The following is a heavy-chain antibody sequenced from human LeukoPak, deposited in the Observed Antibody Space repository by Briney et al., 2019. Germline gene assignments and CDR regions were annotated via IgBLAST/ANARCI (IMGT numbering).Heavy chain of an antibody. Sequence: SETLSLTCAVYGGSFSGYYWSWIRQPPGKGLEWIGEINHSGSTNYNPSLKSRVTISVDTSKNQFSLKLSSVTAADTAVYYCARDAYIAVAGSSWGQGTLVTVSS. CDR3: ARDAYIAVAGSS. V-gene: IGHV4-34*01. CDR1: GGSFSGYY. D-gene: IGHD6-19*01. J-gene: IGHJ5*02. CDR2: INHSGST.